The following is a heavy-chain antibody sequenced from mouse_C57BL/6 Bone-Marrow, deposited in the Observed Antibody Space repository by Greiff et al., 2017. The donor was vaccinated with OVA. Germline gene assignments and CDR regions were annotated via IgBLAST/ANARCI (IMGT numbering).Heavy chain of an antibody. CDR3: ARSQGDGYAMDY. CDR2: IHPNSGST. V-gene: IGHV1-64*01. CDR1: GYTFTSYW. J-gene: IGHJ4*01. Sequence: QVQLQQPGAELVKPGASVKLSCKASGYTFTSYWMHWVKQRPGQGLEWIGMIHPNSGSTNYNEKFKSKATLTADKSSSTAYMQLSSLTSEDSAVYYCARSQGDGYAMDYWGQGTSVTVSS. D-gene: IGHD3-2*02.